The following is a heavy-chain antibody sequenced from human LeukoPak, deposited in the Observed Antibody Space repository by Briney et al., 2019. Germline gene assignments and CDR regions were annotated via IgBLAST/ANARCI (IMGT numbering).Heavy chain of an antibody. D-gene: IGHD3-22*01. CDR1: GESFSGYS. CDR3: ARPGLYYYDSSGSKSWFDP. J-gene: IGHJ5*02. CDR2: INQRRNT. V-gene: IGHV4-34*01. Sequence: SETLSLTCVVYGESFSGYSWSWIRQPPGKGLEWIGEINQRRNTNYNPSLKSRVTISIDTSKNQFSLKLSSVTAADTAVYYCARPGLYYYDSSGSKSWFDPWGQGTLVTVSS.